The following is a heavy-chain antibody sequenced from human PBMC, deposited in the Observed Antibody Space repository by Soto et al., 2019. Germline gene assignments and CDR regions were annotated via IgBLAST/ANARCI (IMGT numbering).Heavy chain of an antibody. Sequence: ASVKVSCKASGYTFTSYYMHWVRQAPGQGLEWMGIINPSGGSTSYAQKFQGRVTMTRDTSTSTVYMELSSLRSEDTAVYYCTAPARRGDYHRWYFDYWGQGTLVTVSS. J-gene: IGHJ4*02. CDR3: TAPARRGDYHRWYFDY. D-gene: IGHD4-17*01. V-gene: IGHV1-46*01. CDR1: GYTFTSYY. CDR2: INPSGGST.